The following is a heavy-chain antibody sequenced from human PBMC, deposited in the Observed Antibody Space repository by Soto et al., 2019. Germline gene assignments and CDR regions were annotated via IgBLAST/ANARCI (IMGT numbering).Heavy chain of an antibody. V-gene: IGHV3-33*01. CDR2: IWYDGSNK. J-gene: IGHJ3*02. D-gene: IGHD2-2*01. CDR1: GFTFSSYG. CDR3: ARDRGYCSSTSCPIDAFDI. Sequence: GGSLRLSCAASGFTFSSYGMHWVRQAPGKGLEWVAVIWYDGSNKYYADSVKGRFTISRDNSKNTLYLQMNSLRAEDTAVYYCARDRGYCSSTSCPIDAFDIWGQGTMVTVSS.